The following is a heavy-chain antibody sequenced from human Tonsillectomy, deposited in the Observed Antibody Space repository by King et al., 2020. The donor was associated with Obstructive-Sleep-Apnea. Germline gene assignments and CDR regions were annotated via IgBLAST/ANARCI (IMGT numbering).Heavy chain of an antibody. V-gene: IGHV1-2*04. CDR3: ARDHFCDSSGYYSCYYGLDV. CDR1: GYTFTGYY. D-gene: IGHD3-22*01. J-gene: IGHJ6*02. Sequence: QLVQSGAEVKKPGASVKVSCKASGYTFTGYYMHWVRQAPGQGLEWMGWINPNSGGTNYAQKFQGWVTMTRDTSISTAYMELSRLRSDDTAVYYCARDHFCDSSGYYSCYYGLDVWGQGTTVTVSS. CDR2: INPNSGGT.